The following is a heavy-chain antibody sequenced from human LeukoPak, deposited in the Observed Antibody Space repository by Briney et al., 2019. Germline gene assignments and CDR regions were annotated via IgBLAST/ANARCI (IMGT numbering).Heavy chain of an antibody. D-gene: IGHD2-15*01. CDR1: GGSFSGYY. CDR2: INHSGST. CDR3: ARGPVGWWSYGMDV. J-gene: IGHJ6*02. V-gene: IGHV4-34*01. Sequence: SETLSLTCAVYGGSFSGYYWSWIRQPPGKGLEWIGEINHSGSTNYNPSLKSRVTISVDTSKNQFSLKLSSVTAADTAVYYCARGPVGWWSYGMDVWGQGTTVTVSS.